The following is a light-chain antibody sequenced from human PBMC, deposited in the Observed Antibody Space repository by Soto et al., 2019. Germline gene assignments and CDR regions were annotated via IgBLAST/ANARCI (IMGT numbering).Light chain of an antibody. V-gene: IGKV1-5*01. CDR2: DAS. Sequence: DSHMTQSPSXXXXSXVXAXTITFRASQSISSWLAWYQQKPGKAPKLLIYDASSLESGVPSRFSGSGSGTEFTLTISSLQPDDFATYYCQQYNSYSSWTFGQGTKVDI. CDR3: QQYNSYSSWT. CDR1: QSISSW. J-gene: IGKJ1*01.